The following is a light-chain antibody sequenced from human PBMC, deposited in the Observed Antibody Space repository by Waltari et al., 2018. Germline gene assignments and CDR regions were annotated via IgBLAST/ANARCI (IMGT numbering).Light chain of an antibody. CDR1: QSVFYSAINKNY. CDR3: QQYYSTPPIT. V-gene: IGKV4-1*01. Sequence: DIVMTQSPDSLAVSPGERATINCKSSQSVFYSAINKNYLAWYQQKPGQPPKLLIYWASTRESGVPDRFTGSGSGTDFTLTISSLQAEDVAVYYCQQYYSTPPITFGQGTRLEIK. J-gene: IGKJ5*01. CDR2: WAS.